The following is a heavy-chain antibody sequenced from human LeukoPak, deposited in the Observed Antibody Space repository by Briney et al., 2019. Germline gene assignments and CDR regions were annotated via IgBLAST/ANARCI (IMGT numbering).Heavy chain of an antibody. D-gene: IGHD2-15*01. CDR1: GFTFSSYE. J-gene: IGHJ3*02. CDR2: ISSSGNTL. Sequence: PGGSLRLSCAASGFTFSSYEMNWVRQAPGKGLEWVSYISSSGNTLYEADAVKGRFTISRDNAKNSLYLQMNSLRAEDTAVYYCARDCGGGSCYGPYDAFDIWGQGTMVTVSS. CDR3: ARDCGGGSCYGPYDAFDI. V-gene: IGHV3-48*03.